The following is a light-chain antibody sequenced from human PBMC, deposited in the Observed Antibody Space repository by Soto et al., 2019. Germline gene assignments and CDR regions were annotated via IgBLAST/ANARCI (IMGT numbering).Light chain of an antibody. J-gene: IGKJ3*01. Sequence: EIVMTQSPATLSVSPGEGATLSCRASQSVGSNLASYQQKPGQAPRLLIYGASSRPTGIPARFSGSESGTEFTLSISSLQSEDFAVYYCQQYNNWPLTFGPGTKVDIK. V-gene: IGKV3-15*01. CDR3: QQYNNWPLT. CDR1: QSVGSN. CDR2: GAS.